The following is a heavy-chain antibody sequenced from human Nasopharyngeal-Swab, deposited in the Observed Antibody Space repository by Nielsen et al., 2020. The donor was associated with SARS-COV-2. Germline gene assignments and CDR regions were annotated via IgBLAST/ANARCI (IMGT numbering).Heavy chain of an antibody. V-gene: IGHV3-69-1*02. J-gene: IGHJ1*01. CDR1: GFSYSNYG. CDR2: VYSDGTT. D-gene: IGHD6-19*01. CDR3: ARGEVYNNGWPYFQH. Sequence: GESLKISCAASGFSYSNYGMNWVRQAPGKGLEWVSVVYSDGTTHYADPVKGRFTISRDEGKNSLSLQMNSLRDEDTAVYYCARGEVYNNGWPYFQHWGQGALVTVSS.